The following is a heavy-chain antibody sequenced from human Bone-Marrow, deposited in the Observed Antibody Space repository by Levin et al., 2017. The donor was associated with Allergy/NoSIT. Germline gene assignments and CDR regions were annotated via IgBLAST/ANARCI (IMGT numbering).Heavy chain of an antibody. CDR1: GDSISSGDFY. D-gene: IGHD3-3*01. V-gene: IGHV4-30-4*01. J-gene: IGHJ3*01. CDR3: VRENPIFEGRDDFDV. CDR2: IYNRGTT. Sequence: KPSETLSLTCTVSGDSISSGDFYWSWIRQPPGTGLEWIGYIYNRGTTYYNPSLHSRVTISVDTSKNQFSLKLTSVIATDTAVYYCVRENPIFEGRDDFDVWGQGAMVTVSS.